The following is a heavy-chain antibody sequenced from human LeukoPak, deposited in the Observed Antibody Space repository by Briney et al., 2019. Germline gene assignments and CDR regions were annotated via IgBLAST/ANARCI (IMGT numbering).Heavy chain of an antibody. CDR3: ARVCSGGNCYPSY. J-gene: IGHJ4*02. CDR2: ISAYNGNT. D-gene: IGHD2-15*01. CDR1: GYTFTTYG. V-gene: IGHV1-18*01. Sequence: ASVKVSCKASGYTFTTYGISWVRQAPGQGLEWMGWISAYNGNTDYAQNLQGRITMTTDTSTTTAYMELRSLRSDDTSVYYCARVCSGGNCYPSYWGQGTLVTVSS.